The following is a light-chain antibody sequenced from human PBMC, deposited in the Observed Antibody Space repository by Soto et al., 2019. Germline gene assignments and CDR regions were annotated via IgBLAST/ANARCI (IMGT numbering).Light chain of an antibody. CDR1: QSISSY. CDR3: QQSYSSIT. CDR2: AAS. J-gene: IGKJ5*01. V-gene: IGKV1-39*01. Sequence: DIQMTQSPPSLAASVGDRVTIPCRSSQSISSYLNWYQQPPGKAPKLLIYAASSLQRGVPSTLSGGGSGTDFTITIRSLQPEDFATYYCQQSYSSITFGQGTRLEIK.